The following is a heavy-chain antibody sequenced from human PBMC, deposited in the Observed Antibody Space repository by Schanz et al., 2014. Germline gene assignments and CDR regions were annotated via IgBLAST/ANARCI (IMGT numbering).Heavy chain of an antibody. Sequence: EVQLVESGGGLVKPGGSLRLSCAASGFTFSSHWMHWVRQDPGKGLVWVARINSVGSNTDYADSVTGRFTISRDNAKNTLYLQMNTLRAEDTAVYYCARGRVLESWGQGTLVTVSS. V-gene: IGHV3-74*02. CDR1: GFTFSSHW. J-gene: IGHJ5*02. CDR3: ARGRVLES. D-gene: IGHD1-1*01. CDR2: INSVGSNT.